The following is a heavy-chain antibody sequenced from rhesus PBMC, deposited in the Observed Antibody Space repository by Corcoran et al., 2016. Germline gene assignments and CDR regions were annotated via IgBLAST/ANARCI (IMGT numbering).Heavy chain of an antibody. D-gene: IGHD5-24*01. CDR2: IYWTDDQ. CDR3: ARRFRYSDQAYFDY. V-gene: IGHV2-174*01. Sequence: QVTLKESGPALVKPTQTLTLTCTFSGFSISTSDMGVGWIRQPPGKALEWLALIYWTDDQYYSTSLKSWLTIPKDTSKNQVVLTMTNVDPVDTATYFCARRFRYSDQAYFDYWGQGVLVTVSS. J-gene: IGHJ4*01. CDR1: GFSISTSDMG.